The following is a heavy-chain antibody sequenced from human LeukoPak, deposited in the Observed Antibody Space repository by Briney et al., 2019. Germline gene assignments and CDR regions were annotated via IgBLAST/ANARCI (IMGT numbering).Heavy chain of an antibody. D-gene: IGHD1-1*01. CDR2: ISAYNGNT. J-gene: IGHJ6*03. Sequence: ASVKVSCKASGYTFTSYGITWVRQAPGQGLEWMGWISAYNGNTNYAQKLQGRVTMTTDTSTSTAYMELRSLRSDDTAVYYCARSQLDYYYMDVWGKGTTVTISS. CDR1: GYTFTSYG. V-gene: IGHV1-18*01. CDR3: ARSQLDYYYMDV.